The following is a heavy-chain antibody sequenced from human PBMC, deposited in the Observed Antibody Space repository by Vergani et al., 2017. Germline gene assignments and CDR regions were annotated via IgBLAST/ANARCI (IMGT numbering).Heavy chain of an antibody. D-gene: IGHD2-21*01. CDR1: GGTFSSYT. CDR3: EGVVVVVGAFDI. Sequence: QVQLVQSGAEVKKPGSSVKVSCKASGGTFSSYTISWVRQAPGQGLEWMGRIIPILGIANYAQKFQGRVTINADKSTSTAYMALSSLRSEDTAVYYCEGVVVVVGAFDIWGQGTMVTVSS. V-gene: IGHV1-69*02. CDR2: IIPILGIA. J-gene: IGHJ3*02.